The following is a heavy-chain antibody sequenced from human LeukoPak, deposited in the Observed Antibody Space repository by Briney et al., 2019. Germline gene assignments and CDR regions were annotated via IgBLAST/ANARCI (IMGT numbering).Heavy chain of an antibody. J-gene: IGHJ4*02. CDR1: GGSISSSSYY. D-gene: IGHD3-22*01. V-gene: IGHV4-61*02. CDR3: ARGVVIGYYFDY. Sequence: SETLSLTCTVSGGSISSSSYYWGWIRQPAGKGLEWIGRIYTNGSTNYNPSIKSRGTISVDTSKNQFSLKLSSVTAADTAVYYCARGVVIGYYFDYWGQGTLVTVSS. CDR2: IYTNGST.